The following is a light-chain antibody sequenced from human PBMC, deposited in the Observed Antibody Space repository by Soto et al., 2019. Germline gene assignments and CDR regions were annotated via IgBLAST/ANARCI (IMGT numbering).Light chain of an antibody. V-gene: IGKV1-5*03. J-gene: IGKJ1*01. Sequence: DIQLTQSPSTLSASVGDRVTITCRASQSVSSWLAWYQQKPGKAPKLLIYKASSLESGVPSRFSGSGSGTEFTLTISSLQPDDFATYYCQQYNSYSGTFGPGTKV. CDR1: QSVSSW. CDR2: KAS. CDR3: QQYNSYSGT.